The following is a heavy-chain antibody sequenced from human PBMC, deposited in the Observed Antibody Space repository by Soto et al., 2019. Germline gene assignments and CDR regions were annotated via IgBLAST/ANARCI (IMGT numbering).Heavy chain of an antibody. V-gene: IGHV3-21*01. J-gene: IGHJ4*02. CDR2: ISSANAYI. Sequence: GGSLRLSCVASGFTFSSYSVNWVRQAPGMGLEWVSSISSANAYIYYADSVKGRFTISRDNSRNVLYLQMNSLRPEDKGVYFCAKEGCSGGICFGFDDWGQGTLVTVSS. CDR1: GFTFSSYS. D-gene: IGHD2-15*01. CDR3: AKEGCSGGICFGFDD.